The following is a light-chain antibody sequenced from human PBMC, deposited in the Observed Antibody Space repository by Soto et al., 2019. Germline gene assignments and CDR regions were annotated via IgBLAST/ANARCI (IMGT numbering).Light chain of an antibody. J-gene: IGKJ5*01. CDR2: GAT. CDR1: QTVSGSY. V-gene: IGKV3D-20*02. Sequence: EIVLTQSPGTLSLSPGERATLSCGASQTVSGSYLAWYQQKPGQAPRLLIHGATNRATGIPDRFSGSRSGTDFSLTISRLEPEDSEVYYCQQRNIWTPVTFGQGTRLEIK. CDR3: QQRNIWTPVT.